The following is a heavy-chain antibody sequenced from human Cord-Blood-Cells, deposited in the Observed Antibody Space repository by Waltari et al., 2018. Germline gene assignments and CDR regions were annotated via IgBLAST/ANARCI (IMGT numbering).Heavy chain of an antibody. CDR3: ARSVEVSWVDP. J-gene: IGHJ5*02. V-gene: IGHV4-38-2*01. CDR2: IYHSGST. Sequence: QVQLQESGPGLAKPSETLSLTCAVSGYSSSSGYYWGRVRQPPGKGLEWIVSIYHSGSTYCNPPLRRRITMSGDTSKNQFSLERSSVAAADPAVYCCARSVEVSWVDPWGQGTLVTVSS. CDR1: GYSSSSGYY. D-gene: IGHD3-3*01.